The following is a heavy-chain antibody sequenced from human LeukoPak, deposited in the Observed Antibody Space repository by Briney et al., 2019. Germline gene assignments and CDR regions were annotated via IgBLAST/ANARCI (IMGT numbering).Heavy chain of an antibody. V-gene: IGHV1-69*01. J-gene: IGHJ3*02. CDR2: IIPIFGTA. Sequence: SVKVSCKASGGTFSSYAISWVRQAPGQGLEWMGGIIPIFGTANYAQKFQGRVAITADESTSTAYMELSSLRSEDTAVYYCARGGDSGSYQGSAFDIWGQGTMVTVSS. D-gene: IGHD1-26*01. CDR3: ARGGDSGSYQGSAFDI. CDR1: GGTFSSYA.